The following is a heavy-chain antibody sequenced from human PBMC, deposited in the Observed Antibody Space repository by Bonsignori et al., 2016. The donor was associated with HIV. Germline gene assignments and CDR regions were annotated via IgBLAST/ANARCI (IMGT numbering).Heavy chain of an antibody. V-gene: IGHV3-21*01. J-gene: IGHJ4*02. CDR3: ARAPGDWRFDY. Sequence: WIRQPPGKGLEWVSSISSSSSYIYYADSVKGRFTISRDNAKNSLYLQMNSLRAEDTAVYYCARAPGDWRFDYWGQGTLVTVSS. D-gene: IGHD2-21*02. CDR2: ISSSSSYI.